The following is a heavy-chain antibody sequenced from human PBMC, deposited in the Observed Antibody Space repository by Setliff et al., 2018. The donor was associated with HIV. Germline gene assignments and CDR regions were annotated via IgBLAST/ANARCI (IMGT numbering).Heavy chain of an antibody. CDR2: ISGSGGST. J-gene: IGHJ4*02. D-gene: IGHD3-16*01. CDR3: AKDYYDFVWGGSLAY. V-gene: IGHV3-23*01. Sequence: GGSLRLSCAASGFTFSSYAMSWVRQAPGKGLEWVSAISGSGGSTYYADSVKGRFTISRDNSKNTLYLQMNSLRAEDTAVYYCAKDYYDFVWGGSLAYWGQGTLVTVSS. CDR1: GFTFSSYA.